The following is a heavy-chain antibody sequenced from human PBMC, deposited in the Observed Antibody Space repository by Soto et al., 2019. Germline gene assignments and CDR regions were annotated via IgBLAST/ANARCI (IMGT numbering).Heavy chain of an antibody. D-gene: IGHD7-27*01. J-gene: IGHJ6*02. CDR1: GYTFTSYY. V-gene: IGHV1-46*01. CDR2: INPSGGST. Sequence: GASVKVSCKASGYTFTSYYMHWVRQAPGQGLEWMGIINPSGGSTSYAQKFQGRVTMTRDTSTSTVYMELSSLRSEDTAVYYCASKRDWGSRIYYYYGMDVWGQGTTVTVSS. CDR3: ASKRDWGSRIYYYYGMDV.